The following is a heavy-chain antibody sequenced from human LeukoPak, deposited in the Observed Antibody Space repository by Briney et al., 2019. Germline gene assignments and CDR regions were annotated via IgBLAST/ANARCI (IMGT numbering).Heavy chain of an antibody. CDR2: TYSSGST. CDR3: AKDWELGS. Sequence: SETLSLTCSVSGASINSYYWNWIRQPPGKGLEWIGNTYSSGSTNYNPSLKSRVTISLDTSNNQFSLKMSSVTAADTAVYYCAKDWELGSWGQGTLVTVSS. J-gene: IGHJ5*02. V-gene: IGHV4-59*01. CDR1: GASINSYY. D-gene: IGHD1-26*01.